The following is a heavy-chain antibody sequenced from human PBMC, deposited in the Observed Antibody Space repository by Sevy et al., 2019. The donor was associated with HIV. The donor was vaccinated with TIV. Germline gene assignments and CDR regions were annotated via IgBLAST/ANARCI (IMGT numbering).Heavy chain of an antibody. D-gene: IGHD5-12*01. Sequence: GGSLRLSCAASGFTFTDYYMSWIRQAPGKGLEWLSYISSSGDTIQYADSVKGRFTISRDNAKNSLYLQMNSLRAEDTAVYYCARLEMATLGGFDYWGQGTLVTVSS. CDR1: GFTFTDYY. V-gene: IGHV3-11*04. CDR3: ARLEMATLGGFDY. CDR2: ISSSGDTI. J-gene: IGHJ4*02.